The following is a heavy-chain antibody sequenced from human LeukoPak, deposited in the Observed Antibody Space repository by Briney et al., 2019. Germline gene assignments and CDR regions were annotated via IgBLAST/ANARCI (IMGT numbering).Heavy chain of an antibody. Sequence: GASVKVSCKASGYTFANYEIHWVRQATGQGLEWMAWVNPNSGNTNYARKFQGRVTVTRNTFISTAYMELGSLGFEDTAVYYCARGTSYYASGSYPDFDYWGQGTLVTVSS. D-gene: IGHD3-10*01. CDR1: GYTFANYE. J-gene: IGHJ4*02. CDR2: VNPNSGNT. V-gene: IGHV1-8*03. CDR3: ARGTSYYASGSYPDFDY.